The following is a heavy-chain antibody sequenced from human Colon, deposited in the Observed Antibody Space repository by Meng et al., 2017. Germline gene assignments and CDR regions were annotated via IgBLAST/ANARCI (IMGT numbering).Heavy chain of an antibody. V-gene: IGHV3-11*01. D-gene: IGHD2-21*01. CDR1: GFTFSDYY. Sequence: GESLKISCAASGFTFSDYYMSWIRQDPGKGLEWVSYISSSCSTIYYADSVKGRFTISRDNAKNSLYLQMNSLRAEDTAVYYCAGEEIPSNWFDPWGQGTLVTVSS. CDR2: ISSSCSTI. CDR3: AGEEIPSNWFDP. J-gene: IGHJ5*02.